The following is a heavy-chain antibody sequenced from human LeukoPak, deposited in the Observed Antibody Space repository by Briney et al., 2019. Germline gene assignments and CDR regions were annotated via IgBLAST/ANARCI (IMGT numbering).Heavy chain of an antibody. CDR3: ARLVPYYDFWSGYELPYYFDY. CDR1: GGTFSSYA. Sequence: WASVKVSCKASGGTFSSYAISWVRQAPGQGLEWMGGIIPILGTANYAQKFQGRVTITADEPTSTAYMELSRLRSDDTAVYYCARLVPYYDFWSGYELPYYFDYWGQGTLVTVSS. CDR2: IIPILGTA. V-gene: IGHV1-69*13. D-gene: IGHD3-3*01. J-gene: IGHJ4*02.